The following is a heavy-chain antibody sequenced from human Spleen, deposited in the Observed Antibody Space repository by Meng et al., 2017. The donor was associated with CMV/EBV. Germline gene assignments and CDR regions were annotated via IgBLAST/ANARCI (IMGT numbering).Heavy chain of an antibody. CDR1: GYTFTDDY. D-gene: IGHD3-3*01. Sequence: ASVKVSCKASGYTFTDDYIHWVRQAPGQGLEWMGWINPYSGGTNYAQKFQGRVAMTRDTSISTAYMEFSRLRSDDTAVYYCARDLGPYEDGFNGMDVWGQGTTVTVSS. CDR3: ARDLGPYEDGFNGMDV. V-gene: IGHV1-2*02. J-gene: IGHJ6*02. CDR2: INPYSGGT.